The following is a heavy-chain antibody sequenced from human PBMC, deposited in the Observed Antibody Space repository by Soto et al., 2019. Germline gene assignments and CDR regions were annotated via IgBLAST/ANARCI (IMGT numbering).Heavy chain of an antibody. Sequence: LSVTLSLTCAVSGGSISRGCYFWSWIRQPPGKGLEWNGYIYHSGSTYYNPSLKSRVTISVDRSKNQFSLKLSSVTAADTAVYYCARKNTARGHNWFDPWGQGTLVTVSS. D-gene: IGHD5-18*01. CDR1: GGSISRGCYF. J-gene: IGHJ5*02. CDR2: IYHSGST. CDR3: ARKNTARGHNWFDP. V-gene: IGHV4-30-2*01.